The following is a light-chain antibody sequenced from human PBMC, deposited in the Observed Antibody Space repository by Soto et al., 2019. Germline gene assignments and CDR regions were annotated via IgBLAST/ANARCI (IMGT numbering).Light chain of an antibody. J-gene: IGLJ2*01. CDR1: SSDVGGYNY. CDR2: DVH. CDR3: SSYGGNSNVV. Sequence: QTVLTQPPSASGSPGQSVTIFCTGASSDVGGYNYVSWYQQYPGKAPKLMIYDVHKRPSGVPDRFSGSKSGNTASLTVSGLQAEDEADYYCSSYGGNSNVVFGGGTKLTVL. V-gene: IGLV2-8*01.